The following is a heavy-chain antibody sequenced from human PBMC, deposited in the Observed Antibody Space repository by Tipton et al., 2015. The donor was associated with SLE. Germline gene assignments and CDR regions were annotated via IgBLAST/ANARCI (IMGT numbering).Heavy chain of an antibody. CDR2: IWYDGSNK. Sequence: SLRLSCSASGFTFSTYGMHWVRQAPGKGLEWVAVIWYDGSNKYYADSVKGRFTISRDNSKNTLYLQMNSLRAEDTAVYYCARETTVYYYIDVWGKGTTVTISS. D-gene: IGHD4-11*01. CDR1: GFTFSTYG. V-gene: IGHV3-33*08. J-gene: IGHJ6*03. CDR3: ARETTVYYYIDV.